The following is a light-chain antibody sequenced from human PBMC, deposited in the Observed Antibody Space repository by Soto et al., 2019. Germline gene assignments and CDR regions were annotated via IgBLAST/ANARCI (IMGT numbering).Light chain of an antibody. V-gene: IGKV1-5*03. Sequence: DIHLTQSPSFLSSSVGDIVSINFLASQSISAWLAWYQQKPGKAPRLLIYKASTLEIGVPSRFSGSGSGTEFTLTISSLQPDDVAIYYCQQYNDYSWTFGQGTKVDI. CDR2: KAS. CDR1: QSISAW. CDR3: QQYNDYSWT. J-gene: IGKJ1*01.